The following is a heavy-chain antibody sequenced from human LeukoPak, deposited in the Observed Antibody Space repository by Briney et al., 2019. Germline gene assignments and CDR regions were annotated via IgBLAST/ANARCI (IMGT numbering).Heavy chain of an antibody. CDR3: ARGVGAIVDTAMVSHGYYFDY. CDR2: INHSGST. Sequence: SETLSLTRAVYGGSFSGYYWSWIRQPPGKGLEWIGEINHSGSTNYNPSLKSRVTISVDTSKNQFSLKLSSVTAADTAVYYCARGVGAIVDTAMVSHGYYFDYWGQGTLVTVSS. CDR1: GGSFSGYY. J-gene: IGHJ4*02. V-gene: IGHV4-34*01. D-gene: IGHD5-18*01.